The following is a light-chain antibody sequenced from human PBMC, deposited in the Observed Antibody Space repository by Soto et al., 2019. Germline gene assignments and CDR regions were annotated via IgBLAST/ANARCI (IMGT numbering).Light chain of an antibody. Sequence: AIQITQSPSSLSASVGDRVTITCRASQGIRNDLSWYQQKPGTAPKLLIYAASTLQTGVPSRFSGSRSGTDFTLTITSLQPEDFATYYCLQDYNYPWTFGQGTKLEI. CDR2: AAS. CDR3: LQDYNYPWT. CDR1: QGIRND. V-gene: IGKV1-6*01. J-gene: IGKJ1*01.